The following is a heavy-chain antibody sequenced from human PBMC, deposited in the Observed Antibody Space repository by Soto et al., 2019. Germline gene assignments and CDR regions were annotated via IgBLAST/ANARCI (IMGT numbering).Heavy chain of an antibody. CDR2: IWYDGSNK. J-gene: IGHJ4*02. CDR1: GFTFSSYG. V-gene: IGHV3-33*08. D-gene: IGHD6-13*01. Sequence: PGGSLRLSYAASGFTFSSYGMHWVRQAPGKGLEWVAVIWYDGSNKYYADSVKGRFTISRDNSKNTLYLQMNSLRAEDTAVYYCARGPESWQQLDYWGQGTLVTVSS. CDR3: ARGPESWQQLDY.